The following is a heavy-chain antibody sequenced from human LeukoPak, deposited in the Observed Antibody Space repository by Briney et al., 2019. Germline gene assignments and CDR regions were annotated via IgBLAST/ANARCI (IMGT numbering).Heavy chain of an antibody. D-gene: IGHD3-22*01. CDR2: MSGSSTYI. Sequence: PGGSLRLSCAASGFTFSTYSMNWVRQAPGKGLEWVSSMSGSSTYIYYADSVKGRFTISRDNAKNSLYLQMNSLRAEDTAVYYCARGLFHFDSWGQGTLVTVSS. J-gene: IGHJ4*02. CDR1: GFTFSTYS. V-gene: IGHV3-21*01. CDR3: ARGLFHFDS.